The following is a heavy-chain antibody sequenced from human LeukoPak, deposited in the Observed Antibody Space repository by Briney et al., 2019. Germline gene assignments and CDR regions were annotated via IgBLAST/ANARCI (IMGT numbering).Heavy chain of an antibody. CDR2: IYYSGST. Sequence: SETLFLTCTVSGGSISSSSYYWGWIRQPPGKGLEWIGSIYYSGSTYYNPSLKSRVTISVDTSKNQFSLKLSSVTAADTAVYYCARMRGAAAVTGDYWGQGTLVTVSS. D-gene: IGHD6-13*01. CDR1: GGSISSSSYY. J-gene: IGHJ4*02. V-gene: IGHV4-39*01. CDR3: ARMRGAAAVTGDY.